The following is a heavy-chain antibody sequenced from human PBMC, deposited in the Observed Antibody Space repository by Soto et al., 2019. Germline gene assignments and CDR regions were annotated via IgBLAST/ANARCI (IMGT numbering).Heavy chain of an antibody. V-gene: IGHV1-18*01. J-gene: IGHJ4*02. CDR2: ISAYNGNT. D-gene: IGHD1-26*01. CDR1: GYTFTSYG. Sequence: ASVKVSCKASGYTFTSYGISWVRQAPGQGLEWMGWISAYNGNTNYAQKLQGRVTMTTDTSIRTAYMELSGLRYDGTAVYYCARALSFGSGTFDYWGQGTLVTVSS. CDR3: ARALSFGSGTFDY.